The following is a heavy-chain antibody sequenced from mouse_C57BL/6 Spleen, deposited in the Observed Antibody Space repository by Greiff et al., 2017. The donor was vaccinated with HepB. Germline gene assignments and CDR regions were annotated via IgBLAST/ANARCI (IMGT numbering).Heavy chain of an antibody. J-gene: IGHJ3*01. D-gene: IGHD2-1*01. CDR2: ISSGGSYT. V-gene: IGHV5-6*01. CDR3: ASHLLKGAWFAY. Sequence: EVQLVESGGDLVKPGGSLKLSCAASGFTFSSYGMSWVRQTPDKRLEWVATISSGGSYTYYPDSVKGRFTISRDNAKNTLYLQMSSLKSEDTAMYYCASHLLKGAWFAYWGQGTLVTVSA. CDR1: GFTFSSYG.